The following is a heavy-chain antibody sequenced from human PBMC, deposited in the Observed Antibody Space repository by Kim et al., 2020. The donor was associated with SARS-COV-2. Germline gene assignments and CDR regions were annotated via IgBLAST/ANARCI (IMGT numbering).Heavy chain of an antibody. D-gene: IGHD6-13*01. V-gene: IGHV3-30*18. CDR2: ISYDGSNK. CDR1: GFTFISYG. J-gene: IGHJ4*02. CDR3: AKDDLQQLIHYFDY. Sequence: GGSLRLSCAASGFTFISYGMHWVRQAPGKGLEWVAVISYDGSNKHYADSVKGRFTISRDNSKNTLYLQMNSLRAEDTALYYCAKDDLQQLIHYFDYWGQGTLVTVSS.